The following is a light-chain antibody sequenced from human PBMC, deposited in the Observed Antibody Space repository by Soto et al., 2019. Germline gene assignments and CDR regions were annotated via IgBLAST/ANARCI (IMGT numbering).Light chain of an antibody. V-gene: IGKV3-20*01. Sequence: EIVLTQSPGTLSLSPGERATLSCRASQSVYRNYLAWYQQKPGQDPRLVMYGASTTATGIPDRFSGSGSGTDFYLTINRLEPEDFAVYSCQHYGTSPPTFGGGTKVEIK. CDR3: QHYGTSPPT. CDR2: GAS. CDR1: QSVYRNY. J-gene: IGKJ4*01.